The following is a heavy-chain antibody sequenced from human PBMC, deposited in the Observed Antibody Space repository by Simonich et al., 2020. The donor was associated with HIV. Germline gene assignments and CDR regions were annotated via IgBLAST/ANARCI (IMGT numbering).Heavy chain of an antibody. V-gene: IGHV1-2*02. CDR1: GYTFTGYY. J-gene: IGHJ3*02. CDR2: SNPNSGGT. D-gene: IGHD3-16*01. CDR3: ATLEGMAKLGAFDI. Sequence: QVQLVQSGAEVKKPGASVKVSCKASGYTFTGYYMHWVRQAPGQGLGWMGWSNPNSGGTYCTQQFQGRVTMTRDTSISTAYMGLSRLRSDDTAVYYCATLEGMAKLGAFDIWGQGTMVTVSS.